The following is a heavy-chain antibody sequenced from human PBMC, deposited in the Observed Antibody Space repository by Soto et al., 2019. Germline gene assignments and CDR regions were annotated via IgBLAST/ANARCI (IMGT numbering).Heavy chain of an antibody. CDR3: ARGDGYIFDY. D-gene: IGHD5-12*01. Sequence: QVQLVQSGAEVKKPGASVKVSCKASGYTFISYDINWVRQATGQGLEWMGWMNPNTGDTGYAQKFQGRVTMNRNTSINPAHLGLSSPRSDDPAVYFCARGDGYIFDYWGQGTLVTVSS. J-gene: IGHJ4*02. CDR1: GYTFISYD. CDR2: MNPNTGDT. V-gene: IGHV1-8*01.